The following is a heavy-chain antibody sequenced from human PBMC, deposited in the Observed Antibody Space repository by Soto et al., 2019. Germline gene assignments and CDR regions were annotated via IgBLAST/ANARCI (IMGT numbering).Heavy chain of an antibody. CDR3: VSGTYFYDTSGFYSYYFDY. Sequence: SETLSLTCTVSGGSISSGGYFWNWIRQPPGRGLEWIGYIYYSGNTFYSPSLKSRVTVSIDTSQNQFSLQLSSVTAADTAVYYCVSGTYFYDTSGFYSYYFDYWGQGALVTVSS. J-gene: IGHJ4*02. CDR1: GGSISSGGYF. CDR2: IYYSGNT. V-gene: IGHV4-30-4*01. D-gene: IGHD3-22*01.